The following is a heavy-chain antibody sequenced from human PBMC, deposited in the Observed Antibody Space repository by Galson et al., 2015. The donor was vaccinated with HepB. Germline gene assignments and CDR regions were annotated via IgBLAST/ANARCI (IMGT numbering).Heavy chain of an antibody. V-gene: IGHV3-64D*09. J-gene: IGHJ3*02. D-gene: IGHD3-22*01. CDR2: ISSNGGST. Sequence: SLRLSCAASGFTFSSYAMHWVRQAPGKGLEYVSAISSNGGSTYYADSVKGRFTISRDNSKNTLYLQMSSLRAEDTAVYYCVKGYYYDSSGYYPEAYSENAFDIWGQGTMVTVSS. CDR1: GFTFSSYA. CDR3: VKGYYYDSSGYYPEAYSENAFDI.